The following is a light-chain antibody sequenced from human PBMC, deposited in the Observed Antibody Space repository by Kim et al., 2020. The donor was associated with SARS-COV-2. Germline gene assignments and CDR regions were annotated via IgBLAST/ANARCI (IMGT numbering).Light chain of an antibody. CDR2: DVS. CDR3: SSYTSTTTRV. Sequence: QSVLTQPASVSGSPGQSITISCTGTSSDVGGYNYVSWYQQHPGKAPKLLIFDVSRRPSGVSYRFSGSKSGNTASLTISGLQAEDEADYYCSSYTSTTTRVFGGGTQLTV. V-gene: IGLV2-14*03. CDR1: SSDVGGYNY. J-gene: IGLJ2*01.